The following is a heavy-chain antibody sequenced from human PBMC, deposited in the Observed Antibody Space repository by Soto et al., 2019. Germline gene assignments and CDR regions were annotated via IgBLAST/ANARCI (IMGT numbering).Heavy chain of an antibody. CDR3: ARGGIIGNPPDY. J-gene: IGHJ4*02. CDR2: IFPGDSDT. CDR1: GYNFGAYW. D-gene: IGHD1-20*01. Sequence: GESLKISCQGSGYNFGAYWIGWVRQMPGKGLEWMGIIFPGDSDTRYRPSFQGQVTISVDRSINTAYLQWSSLKASDTAMYFCARGGIIGNPPDYWGQGTQVTVSS. V-gene: IGHV5-51*01.